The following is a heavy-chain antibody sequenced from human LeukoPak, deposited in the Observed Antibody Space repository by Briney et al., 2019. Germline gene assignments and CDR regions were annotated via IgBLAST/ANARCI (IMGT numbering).Heavy chain of an antibody. Sequence: PSETLSLTCTVSGGSISSGSYYWSWIRQPAGKGLEWIGRIYTSGSTNYNPSLKSRVTISVDTSKNQFSLKLSSVTAADTAVYYCARERMGRVPPDWFDPWGQGTLVTVSS. D-gene: IGHD2-2*01. CDR2: IYTSGST. CDR3: ARERMGRVPPDWFDP. CDR1: GGSISSGSYY. V-gene: IGHV4-61*02. J-gene: IGHJ5*02.